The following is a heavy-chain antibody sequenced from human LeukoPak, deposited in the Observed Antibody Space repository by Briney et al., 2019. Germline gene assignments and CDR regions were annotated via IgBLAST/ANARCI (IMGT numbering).Heavy chain of an antibody. V-gene: IGHV3-74*01. J-gene: IGHJ4*02. D-gene: IGHD6-19*01. CDR3: ARGEYGSAWPNIDY. Sequence: GGSLRLSCAASGFTFSSYWMHWVRQAPGKGLVWVSRINTDGSSTTYADSVKGRFTFSRDDAKNTLILQMNSLRTEDTAVYYCARGEYGSAWPNIDYWGQGTLVTVSS. CDR2: INTDGSST. CDR1: GFTFSSYW.